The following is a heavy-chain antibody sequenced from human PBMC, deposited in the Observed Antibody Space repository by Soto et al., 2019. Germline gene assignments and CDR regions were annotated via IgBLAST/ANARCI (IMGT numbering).Heavy chain of an antibody. CDR1: GFTFSSYA. V-gene: IGHV3-23*01. CDR2: ISGSGGST. J-gene: IGHJ4*02. Sequence: PGGSLRLSCAASGFTFSSYAMSWVRQALGKGLEWVSAISGSGGSTYYADSVKGRFTISRDNSKNTLYLQMNSLRAEDTAVYYCATAPTVTNNTNWGQGTLVTVSS. CDR3: ATAPTVTNNTN. D-gene: IGHD4-4*01.